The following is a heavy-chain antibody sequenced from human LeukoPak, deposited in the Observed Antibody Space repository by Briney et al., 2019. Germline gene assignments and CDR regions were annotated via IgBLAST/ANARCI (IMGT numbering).Heavy chain of an antibody. CDR3: ARYMGITIFGVVIGSYYFDY. J-gene: IGHJ4*02. V-gene: IGHV3-7*01. D-gene: IGHD3-3*01. CDR2: IKQGGSEK. CDR1: GFTFSSYW. Sequence: GGSLSLSCAASGFTFSSYWMSWVRQAPGKGLEWVANIKQGGSEKYYVDSVKGRFTISRDNAKNLLYLQMNSLRAEDTAVYYCARYMGITIFGVVIGSYYFDYWGQGTLVTVSS.